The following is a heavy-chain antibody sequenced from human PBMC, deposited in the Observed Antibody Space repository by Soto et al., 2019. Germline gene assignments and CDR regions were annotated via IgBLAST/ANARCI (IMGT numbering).Heavy chain of an antibody. J-gene: IGHJ4*02. V-gene: IGHV3-30-3*01. CDR2: ISYDGSNR. D-gene: IGHD2-21*02. CDR1: GFTFSSYA. Sequence: LRLSCAASGFTFSSYAIHWVRQAPGKGLEWVAVISYDGSNRYYADSVKGRFTISRDNSKNTLYLQMNSLRAEDTAVYYCAKDPYSGGGNSVDYWGQGTLVTVSS. CDR3: AKDPYSGGGNSVDY.